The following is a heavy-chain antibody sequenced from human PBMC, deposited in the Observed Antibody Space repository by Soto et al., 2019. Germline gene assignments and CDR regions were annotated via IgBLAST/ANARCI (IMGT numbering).Heavy chain of an antibody. CDR1: GGSISSNY. J-gene: IGHJ4*02. CDR2: IYHSGST. D-gene: IGHD5-18*01. CDR3: ARGRGYSYGYYFGY. V-gene: IGHV4-59*12. Sequence: PSETLSLTCSVSGGSISSNYWCWIRLPPGKGLEWIGYIYHSGSTNYNPSLKSRVTISVDTSKNQFSLKLSSVTAADTAVYYCARGRGYSYGYYFGYWGQGTLVTVSS.